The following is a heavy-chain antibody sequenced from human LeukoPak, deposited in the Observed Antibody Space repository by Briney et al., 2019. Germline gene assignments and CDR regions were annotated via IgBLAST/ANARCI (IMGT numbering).Heavy chain of an antibody. Sequence: SETLSLTCAVYGGSFSGHYWSWSRQPPGKGLEWIGEINHSGSTNYNPSLKSRVTISVDTSKNQFSLKLSSVTAADTAVYYCARGRARGSGSYYNVPYYYYGMDVWGQGTTVTVSS. CDR2: INHSGST. D-gene: IGHD3-10*01. CDR3: ARGRARGSGSYYNVPYYYYGMDV. V-gene: IGHV4-34*01. J-gene: IGHJ6*02. CDR1: GGSFSGHY.